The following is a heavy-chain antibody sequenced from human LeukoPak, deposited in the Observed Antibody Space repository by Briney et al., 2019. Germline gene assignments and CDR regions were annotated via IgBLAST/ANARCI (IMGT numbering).Heavy chain of an antibody. CDR3: ARDDDPRYYFDY. Sequence: GGSLRLSCAASGFTFSSYAMSWVRQAPGKGLEWVSSISSSSSYIYYADSVKGRFTISRDNAKNSLYLQMNSLRAEDTAVYYCARDDDPRYYFDYWGQGTLVTVSS. V-gene: IGHV3-21*01. CDR1: GFTFSSYA. J-gene: IGHJ4*02. CDR2: ISSSSSYI. D-gene: IGHD1-1*01.